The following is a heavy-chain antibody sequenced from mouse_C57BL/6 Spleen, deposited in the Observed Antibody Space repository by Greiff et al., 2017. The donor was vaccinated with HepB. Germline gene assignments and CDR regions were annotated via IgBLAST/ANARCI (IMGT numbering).Heavy chain of an antibody. CDR1: GFTFSDYG. V-gene: IGHV5-17*01. D-gene: IGHD2-3*01. J-gene: IGHJ1*03. CDR3: ARRMGYGYFDV. Sequence: EVQLVESGGGLVKPGGSLKLSCAASGFTFSDYGMHWVRQAPEKGLEWVAYISSGSSTIYYADTVKGRFTISRDKAKNTLFLQMTSLRSEDTAMYYCARRMGYGYFDVWGTGTTVTVSS. CDR2: ISSGSSTI.